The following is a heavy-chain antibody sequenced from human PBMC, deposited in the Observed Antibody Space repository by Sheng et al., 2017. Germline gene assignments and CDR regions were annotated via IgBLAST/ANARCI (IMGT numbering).Heavy chain of an antibody. CDR1: GYTFTGYY. CDR3: ARDLGSITMVHIYFDY. D-gene: IGHD3-10*01. J-gene: IGHJ4*02. Sequence: QVQLVQSGAEVKKPGASVKVSCKASGYTFTGYYMHWVRQAPGQGLEWMGWINPNSGGTNYAQKFQGRVTMTRDTSISTAYMELSRLRSDDTAVYYCARDLGSITMVHIYFDYWGQGTLVTVSS. CDR2: INPNSGGT. V-gene: IGHV1-2*02.